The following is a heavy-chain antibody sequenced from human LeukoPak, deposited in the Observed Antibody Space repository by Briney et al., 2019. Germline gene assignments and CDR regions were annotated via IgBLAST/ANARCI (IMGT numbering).Heavy chain of an antibody. CDR1: GGSISSSSYY. D-gene: IGHD3-3*01. J-gene: IGHJ4*02. Sequence: PSETLSLTCTVSGGSISSSSYYWGWIRQPPGKGLEWVGSIYYSGSTYYNPSLKSRVTISVDTSKNQFSLRLTSVTAADTAVYYCARGPEWYYFDHWGQGTLVTVSS. V-gene: IGHV4-39*01. CDR2: IYYSGST. CDR3: ARGPEWYYFDH.